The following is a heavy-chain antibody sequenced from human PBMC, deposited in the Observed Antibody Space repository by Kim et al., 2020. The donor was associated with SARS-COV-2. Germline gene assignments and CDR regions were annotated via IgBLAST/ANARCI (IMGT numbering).Heavy chain of an antibody. CDR3: ARQSGMDWFDP. Sequence: TSYSPSFQGQVTISADKSISTAYLQWSSLKASDTAMYYCARQSGMDWFDPWGQGTLVTVSS. D-gene: IGHD2-8*01. CDR2: T. V-gene: IGHV5-51*01. J-gene: IGHJ5*02.